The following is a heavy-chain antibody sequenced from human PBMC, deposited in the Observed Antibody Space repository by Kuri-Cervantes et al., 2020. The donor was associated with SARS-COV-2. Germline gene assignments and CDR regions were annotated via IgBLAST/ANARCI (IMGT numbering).Heavy chain of an antibody. CDR1: GFIVSSSY. Sequence: GGSLRLSCAASGFIVSSSYMSWVRQAPGKGLEWVSIIYAGGGTYYADSVKGQFTISRDISKNTVFLQMNRLGPEDTAVYYCARSCTYARCSEYFQHWGQGTLVTVSS. V-gene: IGHV3-66*02. CDR2: IYAGGGT. J-gene: IGHJ1*01. CDR3: ARSCTYARCSEYFQH. D-gene: IGHD2-8*01.